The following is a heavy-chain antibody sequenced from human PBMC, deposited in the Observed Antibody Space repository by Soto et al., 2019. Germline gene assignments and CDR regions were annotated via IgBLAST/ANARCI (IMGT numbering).Heavy chain of an antibody. CDR1: GYRFTSYW. Sequence: GESLKISCKGSGYRFTSYWIGWVRQMPGKGLEWMGIIYPGDSDTRYSPSFQGQVTISADKSISTAYLQWGSLKASDTAMYYCARPGYSSSWRAGSFDYWGQGTLVTVSS. CDR3: ARPGYSSSWRAGSFDY. V-gene: IGHV5-51*01. CDR2: IYPGDSDT. J-gene: IGHJ4*02. D-gene: IGHD6-13*01.